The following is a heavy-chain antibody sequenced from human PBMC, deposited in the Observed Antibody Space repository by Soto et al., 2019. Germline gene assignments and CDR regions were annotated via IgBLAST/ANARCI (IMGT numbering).Heavy chain of an antibody. V-gene: IGHV3-11*01. J-gene: IGHJ4*02. CDR3: AGDVHYYASDY. Sequence: QVLLVESGGGLVKPRGSLRLSCATSGFTFSDHYMTWIRQAPGKGLEWISYISGSGSDKYYADSVKGRFTVSRDNAKNSLYLQMSSLRAEDTAVYYCAGDVHYYASDYWGQGTLVTVSS. CDR1: GFTFSDHY. D-gene: IGHD3-10*01. CDR2: ISGSGSDK.